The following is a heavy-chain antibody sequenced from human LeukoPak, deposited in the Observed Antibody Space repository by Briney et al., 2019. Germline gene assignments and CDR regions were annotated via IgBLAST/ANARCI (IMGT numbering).Heavy chain of an antibody. CDR1: GYTFTSNY. J-gene: IGHJ4*02. CDR2: IYPWDGST. CDR3: ARDQEGFDY. Sequence: ASVKVSCKASGYTFTSNYIHWVRQAPGQGLEWMGMIYPWDGSTSYAQKFQGRVTVTGDTSTSTVHMELSGLRSEDTAVYYCARDQEGFDYWGQGTLVTVSS. V-gene: IGHV1-46*01.